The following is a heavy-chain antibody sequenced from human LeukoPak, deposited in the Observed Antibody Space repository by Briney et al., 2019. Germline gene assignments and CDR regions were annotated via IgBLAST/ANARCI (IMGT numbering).Heavy chain of an antibody. CDR2: MYYSGNT. D-gene: IGHD6-13*01. CDR1: GGPIASPHHY. V-gene: IGHV4-39*07. CDR3: ASQARIAAVLNFFDP. Sequence: SETLSLTCTVSGGPIASPHHYCGWIRQHPGKGLEWIGAMYYSGNTYYNPSLKSRVTISVDTSKNQFSLKLSSVTAADTAVYYCASQARIAAVLNFFDPWGQGTLVTVSS. J-gene: IGHJ5*02.